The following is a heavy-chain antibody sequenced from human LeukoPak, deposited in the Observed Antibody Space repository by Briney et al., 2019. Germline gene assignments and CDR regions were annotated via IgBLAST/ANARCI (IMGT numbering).Heavy chain of an antibody. Sequence: GGSLRLSCAASGFTFSSYAMSWVRQAPGKGLEWVSAISGSGGSTYYADSVKGRFTISRDNSKDTLYLQMNSLRAEDTAVYYCVKFSSSWYYYYGMDVWGQGTTVTVSS. D-gene: IGHD6-13*01. CDR2: ISGSGGST. CDR1: GFTFSSYA. V-gene: IGHV3-23*01. J-gene: IGHJ6*02. CDR3: VKFSSSWYYYYGMDV.